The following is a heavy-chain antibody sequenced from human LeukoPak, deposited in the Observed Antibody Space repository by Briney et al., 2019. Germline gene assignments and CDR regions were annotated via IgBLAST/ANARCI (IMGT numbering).Heavy chain of an antibody. V-gene: IGHV3-21*01. CDR2: ISSSSSYI. Sequence: PGGPLRLSCAASGFTFSSYSMNWVRQAPGKGLEWVSSISSSSSYIYYADSVKGRFTISRDNAKNSLYLQMNSLRAEDTAVYYCARDSSGWYGMDVWGQGTTVTVSS. CDR3: ARDSSGWYGMDV. D-gene: IGHD6-19*01. J-gene: IGHJ6*02. CDR1: GFTFSSYS.